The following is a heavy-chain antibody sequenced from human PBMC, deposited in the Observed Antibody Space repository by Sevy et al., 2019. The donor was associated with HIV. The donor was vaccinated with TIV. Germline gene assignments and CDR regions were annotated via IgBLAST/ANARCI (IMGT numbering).Heavy chain of an antibody. CDR1: GFTFSSYS. V-gene: IGHV3-21*01. CDR3: ARELGDYVRGGLDY. CDR2: ISSSSSYI. Sequence: GGSLRLSCAASGFTFSSYSMNWVRQAPGKGLEWVSSISSSSSYIYYADSVKGRFTISRDNAKNSLYLQMNSLRAEDTAVYYCARELGDYVRGGLDYWGQRTLVTVSS. J-gene: IGHJ4*02. D-gene: IGHD4-17*01.